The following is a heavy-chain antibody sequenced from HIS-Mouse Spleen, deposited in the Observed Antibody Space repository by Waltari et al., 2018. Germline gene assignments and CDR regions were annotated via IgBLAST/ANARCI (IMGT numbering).Heavy chain of an antibody. D-gene: IGHD6-13*01. CDR2: IYYSGST. CDR1: GASIRTRISY. V-gene: IGHV4-39*07. Sequence: QLQLQASGPALVKPSETLSPSCTVSGASIRTRISYSGLIRLPPGKGLEWIGSIYYSGSTYYNPSLKSRVTISVDTSKNQFSLKLSSVTAADTAVYYCAREIPYSSSWYDWYFDLWGRGTLVTVSS. CDR3: AREIPYSSSWYDWYFDL. J-gene: IGHJ2*01.